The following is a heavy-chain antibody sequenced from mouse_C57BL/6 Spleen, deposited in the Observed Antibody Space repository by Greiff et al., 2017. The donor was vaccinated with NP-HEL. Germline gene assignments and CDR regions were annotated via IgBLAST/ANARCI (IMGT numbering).Heavy chain of an antibody. CDR3: ARLRGFAY. CDR1: GYAFSSSW. V-gene: IGHV1-82*01. J-gene: IGHJ3*01. CDR2: IYPGDGDT. Sequence: QVQLQQSGPELVKPGASVKISCKASGYAFSSSWMNWVKQRPGKGLEWIGRIYPGDGDTNYNGKFKGKATLTADKSSSTAYMQLRSLTSEDSAVYFCARLRGFAYWGQGTLVTVSA.